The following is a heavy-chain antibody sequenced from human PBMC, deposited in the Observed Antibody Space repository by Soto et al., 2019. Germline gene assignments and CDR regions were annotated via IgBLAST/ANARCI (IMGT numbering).Heavy chain of an antibody. CDR2: IKSKTDGGTT. V-gene: IGHV3-15*01. D-gene: IGHD2-21*02. CDR3: TTGVIVVVTAIFDY. CDR1: GFTFSNAW. J-gene: IGHJ4*02. Sequence: GGSLRLSCAASGFTFSNAWMSWVRQAPGKGLEWVGRIKSKTDGGTTDYAAPVKGRFTISRDDSKNTLYLQMNSLKTEDTAVYYCTTGVIVVVTAIFDYWGQGTLVTVSS.